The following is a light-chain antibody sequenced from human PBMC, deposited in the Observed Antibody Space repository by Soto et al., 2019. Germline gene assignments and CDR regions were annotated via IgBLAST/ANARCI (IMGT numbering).Light chain of an antibody. CDR1: QYINTR. CDR2: QTS. V-gene: IGKV3-11*01. J-gene: IGKJ1*01. CDR3: HQRQSWPRT. Sequence: EIVLTQSTATLSSFPGDRVTLSCRASQYINTRLAWYQHRPGQAPRLLIYQTSIRAAGIPARFSASGSVTDFTLTISDVQPEDFALYYCHQRQSWPRTFGQGTKVDI.